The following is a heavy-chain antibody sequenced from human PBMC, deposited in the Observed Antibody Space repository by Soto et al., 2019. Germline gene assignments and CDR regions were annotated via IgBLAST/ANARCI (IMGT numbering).Heavy chain of an antibody. V-gene: IGHV3-23*01. Sequence: RGSLRLSCAASGFTFSSYAMSWVRQAPGKGLEWVSAISGSGGSTYYADSVKGRFTISRDNSKNTLYLQMNSLRAEDTAVYYCAKGLLRSPPNGMDVWGQGTTVTVSS. J-gene: IGHJ6*02. D-gene: IGHD2-15*01. CDR1: GFTFSSYA. CDR3: AKGLLRSPPNGMDV. CDR2: ISGSGGST.